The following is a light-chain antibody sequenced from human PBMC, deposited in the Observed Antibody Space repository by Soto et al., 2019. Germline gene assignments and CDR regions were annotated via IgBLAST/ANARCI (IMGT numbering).Light chain of an antibody. CDR1: QSVSSGK. CDR2: GAS. CDR3: QQYGSSLLT. V-gene: IGKV3-20*01. Sequence: EIVLTQSPGTLSLSPGERATLSCRASQSVSSGKLAWYQQKPGQAPRLLIFGASGRATSIPDRFSGSGSGTDFSLTISRLEPEDSAVYYCQQYGSSLLTFGGGTKVEIK. J-gene: IGKJ4*01.